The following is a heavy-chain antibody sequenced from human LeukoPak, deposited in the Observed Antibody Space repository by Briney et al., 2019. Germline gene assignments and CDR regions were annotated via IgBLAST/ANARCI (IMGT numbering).Heavy chain of an antibody. V-gene: IGHV3-23*01. J-gene: IGHJ4*02. Sequence: GGSLRLSCAAAGFTVSTSAMSWVRQAPGKGLEWVSGISGSGGGTYYADSVKGRFSISRDISKNTLCPQMNSLRAEDTAIYYCAKDGKTRNWNYFQAKPVYWGQGTLVTVSS. CDR2: ISGSGGGT. CDR3: AKDGKTRNWNYFQAKPVY. CDR1: GFTVSTSA. D-gene: IGHD1-7*01.